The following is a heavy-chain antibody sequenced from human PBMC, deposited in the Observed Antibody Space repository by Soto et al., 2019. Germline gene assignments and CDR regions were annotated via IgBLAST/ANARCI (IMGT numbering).Heavy chain of an antibody. J-gene: IGHJ4*02. D-gene: IGHD2-15*01. CDR2: ISAYNGNT. Sequence: QVQLVQSGAEVKKPGASVKVSCKASGYTFTSYGISWVRQAPGQGLEWMGWISAYNGNTNYAQKLQGRVTMTTDTSTSTAYMELRSLRSDDTAVYYCARGALGYCSGGSCYSYFDYWGQGTLVTVSS. V-gene: IGHV1-18*01. CDR1: GYTFTSYG. CDR3: ARGALGYCSGGSCYSYFDY.